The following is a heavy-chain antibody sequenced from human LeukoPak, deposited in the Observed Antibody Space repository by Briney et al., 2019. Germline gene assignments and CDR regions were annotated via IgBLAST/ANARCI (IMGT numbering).Heavy chain of an antibody. V-gene: IGHV3-9*01. CDR2: ISWNSGSI. J-gene: IGHJ4*02. Sequence: GGSLRLSCAASGFTFDDYAMHWVRQAPGKGLEWVSGISWNSGSIGYADSVKGRFTISRDNAKNSLYLQMNSLRAEDTALYYCAKGRLYDSSGYSLDYFDYWGQGTLVTVS. D-gene: IGHD3-22*01. CDR3: AKGRLYDSSGYSLDYFDY. CDR1: GFTFDDYA.